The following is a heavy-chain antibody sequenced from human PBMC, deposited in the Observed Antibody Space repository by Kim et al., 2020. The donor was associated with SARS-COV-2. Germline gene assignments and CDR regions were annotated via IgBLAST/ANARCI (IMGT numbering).Heavy chain of an antibody. CDR3: AKDSQGYSSSWWDYYYYGMDV. V-gene: IGHV3-23*01. Sequence: GGSLRLSCAASVFTFSSYAMSWVRQAPGKGLEWVSAISGSGGSTYYADSVKGRFTISRDNSKNTLYLQMNSLRAEDTAVYYCAKDSQGYSSSWWDYYYYGMDVWGQGTTVTVSS. CDR1: VFTFSSYA. D-gene: IGHD6-13*01. CDR2: ISGSGGST. J-gene: IGHJ6*02.